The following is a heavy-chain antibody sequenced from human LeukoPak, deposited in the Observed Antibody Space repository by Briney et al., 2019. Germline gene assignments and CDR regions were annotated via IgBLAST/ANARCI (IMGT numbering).Heavy chain of an antibody. V-gene: IGHV3-23*01. CDR1: ALTLSSIA. J-gene: IGHJ4*02. CDR3: AKVLAGTTFDYFDH. D-gene: IGHD1-7*01. CDR2: ISGRGGSA. Sequence: CLRLSCAASALTLSSIAIGWVRQPPRKGLEWVSAISGRGGSAYYADSVKGRFTIGRDNSKSTLYLQMNSLRAEDTAVYYCAKVLAGTTFDYFDHWGQGTLVTVSS.